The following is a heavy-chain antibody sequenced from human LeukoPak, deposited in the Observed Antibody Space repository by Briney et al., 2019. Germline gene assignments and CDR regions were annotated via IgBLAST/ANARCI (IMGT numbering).Heavy chain of an antibody. J-gene: IGHJ4*02. D-gene: IGHD6-13*01. V-gene: IGHV3-23*01. Sequence: GGSLRLSCAASGFTFSGYAMTWVRQGPGKGLEWVSIISGNGGSTYYADSVKGRFTISRDNSKNTLYLQMNSLRAEDTAIYYCAKDLQGSSWYSPDQWGQGTLVTVPS. CDR3: AKDLQGSSWYSPDQ. CDR1: GFTFSGYA. CDR2: ISGNGGST.